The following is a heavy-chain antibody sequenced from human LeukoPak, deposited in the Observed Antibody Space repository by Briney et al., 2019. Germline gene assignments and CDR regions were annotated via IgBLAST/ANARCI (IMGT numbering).Heavy chain of an antibody. CDR3: AKTVEMATGTFDY. CDR1: GGSFSGYY. CDR2: INHSGST. D-gene: IGHD5-24*01. Sequence: SETLSLTCAVYGGSFSGYYWSWIRQPPGKGLEWIGEINHSGSTNYNPPLKSRVTISVDTSKNQFSLKLSSVTAADTAVYYCAKTVEMATGTFDYWGQGTLVTVSS. V-gene: IGHV4-34*01. J-gene: IGHJ4*02.